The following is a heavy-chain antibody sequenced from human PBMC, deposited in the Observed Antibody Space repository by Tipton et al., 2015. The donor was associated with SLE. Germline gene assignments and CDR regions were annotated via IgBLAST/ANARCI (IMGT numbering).Heavy chain of an antibody. D-gene: IGHD2-15*01. Sequence: SLRLSCAASGFTFSSYGMHWVRQAPGKGLEWVAFIRYDGSNKYYADSVKGRFTISRDNSKNTLYLQMNSLRAEDTAVYYCAKDPPIVVVVAATGNYWGQGTLVTVSS. CDR1: GFTFSSYG. J-gene: IGHJ4*02. V-gene: IGHV3-30*02. CDR3: AKDPPIVVVVAATGNY. CDR2: IRYDGSNK.